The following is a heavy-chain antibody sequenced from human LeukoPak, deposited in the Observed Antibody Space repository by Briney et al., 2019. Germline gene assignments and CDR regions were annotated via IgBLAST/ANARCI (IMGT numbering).Heavy chain of an antibody. D-gene: IGHD2-21*01. Sequence: GGSLRLSCAASGFTFSSYAMHWVRQAPGKGLEWVAVISFDGSNKYYADSVKGRFTISRDNSKNTLYLQMNSLRAEDTAVYCCARATYPELHYFDYWGQGTLVTVSS. V-gene: IGHV3-30*04. CDR2: ISFDGSNK. J-gene: IGHJ4*02. CDR3: ARATYPELHYFDY. CDR1: GFTFSSYA.